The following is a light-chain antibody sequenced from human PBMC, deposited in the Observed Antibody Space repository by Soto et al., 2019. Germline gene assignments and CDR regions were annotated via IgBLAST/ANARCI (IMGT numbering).Light chain of an antibody. Sequence: DHQKTQFPFPPFCSVGEKVTITCRASQNIRSYLNWYQQKPGKAPNLLIFAASSLQSGVPVRFSGSGSGTDFTLSITSLQPEDFGTYYCQQSYGAPRTFGQGTKVEIK. CDR3: QQSYGAPRT. V-gene: IGKV1-39*01. CDR2: AAS. J-gene: IGKJ1*01. CDR1: QNIRSY.